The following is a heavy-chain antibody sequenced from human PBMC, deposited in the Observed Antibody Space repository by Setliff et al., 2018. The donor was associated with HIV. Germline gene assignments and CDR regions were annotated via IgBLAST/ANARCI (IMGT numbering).Heavy chain of an antibody. CDR1: GGSINSSTYY. D-gene: IGHD2-2*02. CDR2: FYYSGRT. CDR3: ARHLEYRGAYYYYYMDV. V-gene: IGHV4-39*01. J-gene: IGHJ6*03. Sequence: SETLSLTCTVSGGSINSSTYYWGWIRQPPGKGLEWIGSFYYSGRTYYSPSLRSRVTISVDTSKNQFSLRLSSVTAADTAVYYCARHLEYRGAYYYYYMDVWGKGIPVTVSS.